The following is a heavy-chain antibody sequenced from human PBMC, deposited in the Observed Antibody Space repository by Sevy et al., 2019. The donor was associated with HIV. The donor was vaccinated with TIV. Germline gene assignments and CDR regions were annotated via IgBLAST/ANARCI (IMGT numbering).Heavy chain of an antibody. CDR3: AGGVGLDC. CDR2: IRPGGSDK. Sequence: GGSLRLSCAASGFTFSPYWMTWVRQAPGKGLEWVANIRPGGSDKYYADSVKGRLTISRDNAKNSLYLQMNSLRADDTAMYDCAGGVGLDCWGQGALVTVSS. J-gene: IGHJ4*02. V-gene: IGHV3-7*01. CDR1: GFTFSPYW. D-gene: IGHD1-26*01.